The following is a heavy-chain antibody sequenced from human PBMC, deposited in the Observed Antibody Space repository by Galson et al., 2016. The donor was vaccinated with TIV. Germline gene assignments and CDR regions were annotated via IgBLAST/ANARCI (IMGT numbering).Heavy chain of an antibody. J-gene: IGHJ4*02. Sequence: SVKVSCKASGYNFIGYYMHWVRQAPGQGLEWMGWIIPNSGGTNYAQKFQGRVTITRDKSMRTAYMELSRLRSDDTAVYYWARGVAVAGYFDYWGQGTLVTVSS. V-gene: IGHV1-2*02. D-gene: IGHD6-19*01. CDR2: IIPNSGGT. CDR1: GYNFIGYY. CDR3: ARGVAVAGYFDY.